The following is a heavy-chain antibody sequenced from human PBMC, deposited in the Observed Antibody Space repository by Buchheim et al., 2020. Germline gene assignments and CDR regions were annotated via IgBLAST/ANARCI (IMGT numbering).Heavy chain of an antibody. D-gene: IGHD6-13*01. V-gene: IGHV4-34*01. CDR3: ARGKRAAAGTFFDY. CDR1: GGSFSGYY. CDR2: INHSGST. Sequence: QVHLQQWGAGLLKPSETLSLTCAVYGGSFSGYYWSWIRQPPGKGLEWIGEINHSGSTNYNPSLKSRVTISVDASKNQFSLKLSSVTAADTAVYYCARGKRAAAGTFFDYWGQGTL. J-gene: IGHJ4*02.